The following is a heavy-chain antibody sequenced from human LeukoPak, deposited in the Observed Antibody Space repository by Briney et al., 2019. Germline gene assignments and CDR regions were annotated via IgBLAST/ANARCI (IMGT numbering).Heavy chain of an antibody. CDR1: GDSISSHY. CDR3: ARRKAKTPNYFDY. V-gene: IGHV4-59*08. CDR2: IYYSGNT. Sequence: PSETLSLTCTVSGDSISSHYWTWIRQPPGKGLEWIGYIYYSGNTNYNPSLKSRVTISLDTSKNQFSLKLTSVTAADTAMYYCARRKAKTPNYFDYWGQGALVTVSS. J-gene: IGHJ4*02.